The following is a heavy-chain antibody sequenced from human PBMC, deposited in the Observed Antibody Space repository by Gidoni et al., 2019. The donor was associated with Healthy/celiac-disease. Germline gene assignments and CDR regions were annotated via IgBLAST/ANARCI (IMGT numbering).Heavy chain of an antibody. J-gene: IGHJ6*03. CDR2: IWYDGSNK. CDR3: ARGDDYGVVIYMDV. V-gene: IGHV3-33*01. D-gene: IGHD4-17*01. Sequence: QVQLVESGGGVVQPGRSLRLSCAASGFTFSSYGMYWVRQAPGKGLEWVAVIWYDGSNKYYADSVKGRFTISRDNSKNTLYLQMNSLRAEDTAVYYCARGDDYGVVIYMDVWGKGTTVTVSS. CDR1: GFTFSSYG.